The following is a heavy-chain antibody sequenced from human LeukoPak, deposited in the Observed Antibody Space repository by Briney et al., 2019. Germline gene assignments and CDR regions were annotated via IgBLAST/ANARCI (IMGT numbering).Heavy chain of an antibody. CDR2: IIPILGIA. Sequence: GASVKVSCKASGGTFSSYTISWVRQAPGQELEWMGRIIPILGIANYAQKFQGRVTITADKSTSTAYMELSSLRSEDTAVYYCARGPHYDSSGYYPFQHWGQGTLVTVSS. CDR1: GGTFSSYT. CDR3: ARGPHYDSSGYYPFQH. D-gene: IGHD3-22*01. J-gene: IGHJ1*01. V-gene: IGHV1-69*02.